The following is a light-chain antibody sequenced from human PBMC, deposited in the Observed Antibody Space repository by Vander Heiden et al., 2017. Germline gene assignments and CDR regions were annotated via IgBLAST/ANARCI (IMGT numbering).Light chain of an antibody. V-gene: IGKV3-11*01. CDR2: DAS. CDR1: QSVSSY. CDR3: QQRSNWPLT. Sequence: EIVFTQSPATLSLSPGDRATLSCRASQSVSSYLAWYQQKPGQAPRLLIYDASNRTTGIPARFSGSGSGTDFTLTIYSLEPEDFAVYYCQQRSNWPLTFGGGTKVELK. J-gene: IGKJ4*01.